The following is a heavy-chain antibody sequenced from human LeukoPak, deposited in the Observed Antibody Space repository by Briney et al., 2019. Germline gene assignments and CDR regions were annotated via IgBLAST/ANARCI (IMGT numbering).Heavy chain of an antibody. J-gene: IGHJ6*03. CDR2: ISGSGDST. CDR3: AKDSAFYYIDV. V-gene: IGHV3-23*01. Sequence: GGSLRLSCAASGFTFSSYAMSWVRQAPGKGLEWVSAISGSGDSTYYADSVKGRFTISRDNSKNTLYLQMNSLKGDDTAVYYCAKDSAFYYIDVWGKGTSVIISS. D-gene: IGHD3-10*01. CDR1: GFTFSSYA.